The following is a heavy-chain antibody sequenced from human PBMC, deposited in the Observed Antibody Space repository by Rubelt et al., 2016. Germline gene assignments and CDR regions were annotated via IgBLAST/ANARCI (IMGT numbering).Heavy chain of an antibody. D-gene: IGHD6-19*01. CDR1: GYTFNSYG. CDR3: ARDQGAVAGSWFDP. CDR2: ISAYNGNT. J-gene: IGHJ5*02. V-gene: IGHV1-18*01. Sequence: QVQLAQSGAEVKKPGASVKVSCKASGYTFNSYGISWVRQAPGQGLEWMGWISAYNGNTNYAQKLQGRVTMTTDTSTSTGYRELRSLRSDDRAVYYCARDQGAVAGSWFDPWGQGTLVTVSS.